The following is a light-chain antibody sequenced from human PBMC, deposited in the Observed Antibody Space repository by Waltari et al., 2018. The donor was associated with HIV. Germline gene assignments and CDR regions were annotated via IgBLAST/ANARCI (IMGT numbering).Light chain of an antibody. V-gene: IGLV3-21*02. J-gene: IGLJ2*01. CDR2: DDS. CDR3: QVWDDSSDHVV. Sequence: SYALTQPPSVSVAPGQTARITCEGKNIGSQSVHWYQQKPGQAPVLVVYDDSDRPSGIPERFSGSNSGTTATLTISRVEAGDEADYYCQVWDDSSDHVVFGGGTKLTVL. CDR1: NIGSQS.